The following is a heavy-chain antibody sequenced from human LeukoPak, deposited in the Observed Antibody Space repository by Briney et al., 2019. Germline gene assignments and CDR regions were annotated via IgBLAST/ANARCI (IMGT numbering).Heavy chain of an antibody. Sequence: PGGSLRLSCAASGFTFSRYWMTWVRQAPGKGLEWVAKIKEDGSDKYYVDSLKGRFTISKDNAKNSLYMQMNSLGAEDTAVYYCARLYSYAMDVWGQGTTVTVSS. CDR1: GFTFSRYW. CDR2: IKEDGSDK. CDR3: ARLYSYAMDV. V-gene: IGHV3-7*01. J-gene: IGHJ6*02.